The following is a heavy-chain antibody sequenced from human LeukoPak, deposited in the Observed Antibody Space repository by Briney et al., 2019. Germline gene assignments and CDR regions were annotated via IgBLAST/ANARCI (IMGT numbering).Heavy chain of an antibody. J-gene: IGHJ4*02. CDR3: GLYYYGSGSYTGGLEDY. D-gene: IGHD3-10*01. CDR2: IYYSGST. Sequence: PSETLSLTCTVSGGSISSSSYYWGWIRQPPGKGLEWIGSIYYSGSTYYNPSLKSRVTISVDTSKNQFSLKLSSVTAADTAVYYCGLYYYGSGSYTGGLEDYWGQGTLVTVSS. V-gene: IGHV4-39*07. CDR1: GGSISSSSYY.